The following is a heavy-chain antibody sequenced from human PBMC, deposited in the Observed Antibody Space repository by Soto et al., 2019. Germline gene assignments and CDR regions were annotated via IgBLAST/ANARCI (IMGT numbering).Heavy chain of an antibody. J-gene: IGHJ5*02. CDR3: ARAYDWNYA. V-gene: IGHV2-5*01. CDR1: GFSLTTIGVG. Sequence: GSGPTLVNPTQTLTLTCTVSGFSLTTIGVGVGWIRQSPGKGLEWLASVYWHDDLRYNPSLKDRLTISRDTSKNQVVLTMTNMDPVDTATYYCARAYDWNYAWGQGILVTVS. D-gene: IGHD1-7*01. CDR2: VYWHDDL.